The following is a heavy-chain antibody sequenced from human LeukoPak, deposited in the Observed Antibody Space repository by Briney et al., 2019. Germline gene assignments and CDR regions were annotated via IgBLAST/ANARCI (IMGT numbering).Heavy chain of an antibody. CDR2: IYYSGST. D-gene: IGHD2-2*01. Sequence: SETLSLTCTVSGGSISGYYWSWIRQPPGKGLEWIGYIYYSGSTNYNPALKSRVTISVDTSKNQFSLKLSSVTAADTAVYYCARDRRVGYCSSTSCHYGMDVWGQGTTVTVSS. J-gene: IGHJ6*02. V-gene: IGHV4-59*01. CDR3: ARDRRVGYCSSTSCHYGMDV. CDR1: GGSISGYY.